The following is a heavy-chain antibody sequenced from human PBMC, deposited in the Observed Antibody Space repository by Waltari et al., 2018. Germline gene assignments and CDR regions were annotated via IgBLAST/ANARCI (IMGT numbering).Heavy chain of an antibody. CDR2: IRYDGSNK. CDR1: GFTFSSYG. Sequence: QVQLVESGGGVVQPGGSLRLSCAASGFTFSSYGMHWVRQAPGKGLEWVAFIRYDGSNKYYADSVKGRFTISRDNSKNTLYLLMNSLRAEDTAVYYCAKESSSWSHAEYFQHWGQGTLVTVSS. J-gene: IGHJ1*01. V-gene: IGHV3-30*02. D-gene: IGHD6-13*01. CDR3: AKESSSWSHAEYFQH.